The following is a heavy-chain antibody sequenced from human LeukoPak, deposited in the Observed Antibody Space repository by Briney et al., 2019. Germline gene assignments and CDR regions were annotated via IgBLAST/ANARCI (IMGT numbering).Heavy chain of an antibody. D-gene: IGHD3-10*01. CDR2: IRYDGSNK. Sequence: PGGSLRLSCAASGFTFSSYGMHWVRHAPGKGLGWGAFIRYDGSNKDYADSVKGRFTSYRDNSKNTLYLQMNSLRAEDTVVYYCARDRRYHYGSGSYYSSWFDPWGQGTLVTVSS. J-gene: IGHJ5*02. CDR3: ARDRRYHYGSGSYYSSWFDP. V-gene: IGHV3-30*02. CDR1: GFTFSSYG.